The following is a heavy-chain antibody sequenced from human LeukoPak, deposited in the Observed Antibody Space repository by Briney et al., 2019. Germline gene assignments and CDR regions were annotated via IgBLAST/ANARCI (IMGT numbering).Heavy chain of an antibody. CDR2: IRSKSYGGTT. V-gene: IGHV3-49*04. CDR1: GFTFGDYA. Sequence: GGSLRLSCTASGFTFGDYAMGWVRQAPGKGLEWVGFIRSKSYGGTTENAASVKGRFTISRDDSKSIAYLEMNSLKTEDTAVYYCTRGFYPLRMYYYMPTFDYWGQGTLVTVSS. J-gene: IGHJ4*02. D-gene: IGHD3-10*01. CDR3: TRGFYPLRMYYYMPTFDY.